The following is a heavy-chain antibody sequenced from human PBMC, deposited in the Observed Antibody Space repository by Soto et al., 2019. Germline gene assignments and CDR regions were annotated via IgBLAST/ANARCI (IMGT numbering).Heavy chain of an antibody. Sequence: PGESLKISCEGSGFSFSKYTVGWVRQIPGKGLEWMGIIHPGDSDTRYSPSFQGQVTISADKSISTAYLQWSSLKASDTAMYYCTLSYGDSYYYNGMDVWGQGTTVTVSS. CDR3: TLSYGDSYYYNGMDV. CDR1: GFSFSKYT. J-gene: IGHJ6*02. CDR2: IHPGDSDT. V-gene: IGHV5-51*01. D-gene: IGHD4-17*01.